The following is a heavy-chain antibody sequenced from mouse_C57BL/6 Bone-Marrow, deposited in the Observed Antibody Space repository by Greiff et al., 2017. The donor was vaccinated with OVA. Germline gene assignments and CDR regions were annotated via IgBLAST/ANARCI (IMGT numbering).Heavy chain of an antibody. Sequence: VQLQQPGAELVKPGASVKLSCKASGYTFTSYWMQWVKQRPGQGLEWIGEIDPSDSYTNYNQKFKGKATLTADTASNTAYIQLSSLTSEDSAVYDCARGTTHRLFAYWGQGTLVTVSA. CDR1: GYTFTSYW. CDR2: IDPSDSYT. V-gene: IGHV1-50*01. D-gene: IGHD1-1*01. J-gene: IGHJ3*01. CDR3: ARGTTHRLFAY.